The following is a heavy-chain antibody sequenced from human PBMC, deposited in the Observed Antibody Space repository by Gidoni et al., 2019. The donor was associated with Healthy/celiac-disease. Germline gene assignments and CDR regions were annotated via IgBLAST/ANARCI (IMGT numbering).Heavy chain of an antibody. Sequence: QVQLVESGGGVVQPGRSLRLSCAASGVTFSSYGMHWVRQAPGKGLEGVAVIWYDGSNKYYADSVKGRFTISRDNSKNTLYLQMNSLRAEDTAVYYCARSRCSGGSCYHAEYFQHWGQGTLVTVSS. J-gene: IGHJ1*01. CDR3: ARSRCSGGSCYHAEYFQH. CDR1: GVTFSSYG. V-gene: IGHV3-33*01. CDR2: IWYDGSNK. D-gene: IGHD2-15*01.